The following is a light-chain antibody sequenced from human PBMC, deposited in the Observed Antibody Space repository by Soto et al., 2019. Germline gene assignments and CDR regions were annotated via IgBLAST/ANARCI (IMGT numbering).Light chain of an antibody. V-gene: IGKV3-15*01. J-gene: IGKJ1*01. CDR1: QSVSSN. CDR3: HEYNTWPWT. CDR2: GAS. Sequence: EIVMTQSPATVSVSPGERVTLSCRASQSVSSNLAWYQQKPGQAPRLLIYGASTRATDIPVRFSGSGSGTEFTLTISSLQSEDFAVYYCHEYNTWPWTFGQGTKVDIK.